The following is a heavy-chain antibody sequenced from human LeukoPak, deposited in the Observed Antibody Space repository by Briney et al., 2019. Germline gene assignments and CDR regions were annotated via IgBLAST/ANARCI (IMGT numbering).Heavy chain of an antibody. J-gene: IGHJ4*02. D-gene: IGHD3-3*01. Sequence: ASVTVSYKASGYTFTGYYMHWVRQAPGQGLEWMGWSNPNSGGTNYAQKFQGRVTMTRDTSISTAYMALSRLRSDDTAVYYCARAAAAIFGVVSTPFDYGGQGTLVTVSS. V-gene: IGHV1-2*02. CDR2: SNPNSGGT. CDR3: ARAAAAIFGVVSTPFDY. CDR1: GYTFTGYY.